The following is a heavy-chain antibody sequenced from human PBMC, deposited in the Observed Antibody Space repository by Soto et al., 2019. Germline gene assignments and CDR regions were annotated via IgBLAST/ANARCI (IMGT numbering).Heavy chain of an antibody. Sequence: GGSLRLSCAASGFTFSSYWMSWVRQAPGKGLEWVANIKQDGSEKYYVDSVKGRFTISRDNAKNSLYLQMNSLRAEDTAVYYCARDLYVAAAATKYYYYYGMDVWGQGTTVTV. V-gene: IGHV3-7*01. CDR2: IKQDGSEK. J-gene: IGHJ6*02. CDR3: ARDLYVAAAATKYYYYYGMDV. CDR1: GFTFSSYW. D-gene: IGHD6-13*01.